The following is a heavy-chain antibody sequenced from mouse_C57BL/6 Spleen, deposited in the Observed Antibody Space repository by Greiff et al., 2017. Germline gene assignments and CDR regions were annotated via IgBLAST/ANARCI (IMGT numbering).Heavy chain of an antibody. CDR3: ANPYYAMDY. J-gene: IGHJ4*01. Sequence: EVKVVESGPELVKPGASVKISCKASGYTFTDYTMNWVKQSNGKRLEWIGVINPNYGTTSYNQKFKGKATLTVAQSSSTAYMQLNSLTSEDSAVYYCANPYYAMDYWGQGTSVTVSS. CDR2: INPNYGTT. V-gene: IGHV1-39*01. CDR1: GYTFTDYT.